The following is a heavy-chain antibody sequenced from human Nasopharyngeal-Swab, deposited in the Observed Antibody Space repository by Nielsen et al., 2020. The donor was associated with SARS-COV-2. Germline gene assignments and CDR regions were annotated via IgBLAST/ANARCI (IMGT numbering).Heavy chain of an antibody. J-gene: IGHJ4*02. V-gene: IGHV3-30*03. CDR1: GFTFSSYG. Sequence: SLMISCAASGFTFSSYGMHWVRQAPGKGLEWVAVISYDGSNKYYADSVKGRFTISRDNSKNTLYLQMNSLRAEDTAVYYCARGHNTYCGGDCYSLAPDYWGQGTLVTVSS. CDR3: ARGHNTYCGGDCYSLAPDY. CDR2: ISYDGSNK. D-gene: IGHD2-21*02.